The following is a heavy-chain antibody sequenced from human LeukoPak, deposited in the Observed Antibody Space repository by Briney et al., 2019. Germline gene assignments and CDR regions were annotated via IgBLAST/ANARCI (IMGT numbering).Heavy chain of an antibody. V-gene: IGHV3-23*01. Sequence: GVSLRLSCAASGFTFSNYAMTWVRQAPGKGLGWVAAISGRDGSTYYAESVTGRFTISRDNPKGTLFLQMNTLRAEDTAVYYCARGVYDFCTYYFDSWGQGTLVTVSS. D-gene: IGHD3-3*01. CDR3: ARGVYDFCTYYFDS. J-gene: IGHJ4*02. CDR1: GFTFSNYA. CDR2: ISGRDGST.